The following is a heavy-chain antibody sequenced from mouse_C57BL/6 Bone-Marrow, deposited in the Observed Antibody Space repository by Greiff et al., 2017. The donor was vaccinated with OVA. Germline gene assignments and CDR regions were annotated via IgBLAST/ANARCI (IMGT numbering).Heavy chain of an antibody. J-gene: IGHJ2*01. D-gene: IGHD1-1*01. Sequence: QVQLQQPGAELVKPGASVKLSCKASGYTFTSYWMHWVKQRPGQGLEWIGMIHPNSGSTNYNEKFKSKATLTVDKSSSTAYMQLSSLTSEDSAVYYGARVGTLLRSYYFDYWGQGTTLTVSS. CDR3: ARVGTLLRSYYFDY. CDR2: IHPNSGST. V-gene: IGHV1-64*01. CDR1: GYTFTSYW.